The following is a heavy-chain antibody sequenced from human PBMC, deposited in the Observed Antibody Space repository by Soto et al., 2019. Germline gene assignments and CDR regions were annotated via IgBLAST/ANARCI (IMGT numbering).Heavy chain of an antibody. CDR3: ARARYSSRWGTFDS. CDR1: GGSFSTNE. D-gene: IGHD6-19*01. V-gene: IGHV1-69*01. CDR2: IFHNVGTA. Sequence: QVHLEQSGAEVKKPGTSVKVSCKASGGSFSTNEIDWVRQAPGQGREWMGRIFHNVGTADYAQKFQGRLTIIADESTATVFMDLSRLSSADTAVYFCARARYSSRWGTFDSWGQGTQVDVSS. J-gene: IGHJ4*02.